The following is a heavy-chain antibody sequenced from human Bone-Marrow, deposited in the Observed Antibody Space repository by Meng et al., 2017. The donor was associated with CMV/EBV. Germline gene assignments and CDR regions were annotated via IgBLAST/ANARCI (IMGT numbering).Heavy chain of an antibody. D-gene: IGHD6-13*01. CDR1: GFTFSSYW. CDR3: ARDRGYSSSSRLNY. CDR2: IKQDGSEK. V-gene: IGHV3-7*01. Sequence: GGSLRLSCAASGFTFSSYWMSWVRQAPGKGLEWVANIKQDGSEKYYVDSVKGRFTISRDNAKNSLYLQMNSLRAEDTAVYYCARDRGYSSSSRLNYWGQGTLVTVYS. J-gene: IGHJ4*02.